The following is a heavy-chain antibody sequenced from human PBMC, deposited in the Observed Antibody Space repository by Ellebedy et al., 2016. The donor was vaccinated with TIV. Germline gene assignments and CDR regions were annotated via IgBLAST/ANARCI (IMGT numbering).Heavy chain of an antibody. D-gene: IGHD3-10*01. J-gene: IGHJ3*01. CDR3: AGGVGRVREYFVAFDL. CDR1: QFTFSAYS. Sequence: GESLKISCAASQFTFSAYSMNWVRQAPGKGLEWSTYISDGGSIKYYADSVKGRFTISRDNAKSSLFLQMSSLGDEDTAVYFCAGGVGRVREYFVAFDLWGQGTVVTVSS. CDR2: ISDGGSIK. V-gene: IGHV3-48*02.